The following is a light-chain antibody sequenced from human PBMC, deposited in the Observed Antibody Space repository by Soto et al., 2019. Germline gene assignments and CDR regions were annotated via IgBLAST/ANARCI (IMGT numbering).Light chain of an antibody. Sequence: DIQMTQSPSSLSASLGHRVTITCRASQAINRYLNWYQQKPGKAPHLLIFATSTLQSGVPSRFSGSGSGTDFTLTISSLQPEDFATYYCQQRETFGPGTKVDIK. J-gene: IGKJ3*01. V-gene: IGKV1-39*01. CDR2: ATS. CDR1: QAINRY. CDR3: QQRET.